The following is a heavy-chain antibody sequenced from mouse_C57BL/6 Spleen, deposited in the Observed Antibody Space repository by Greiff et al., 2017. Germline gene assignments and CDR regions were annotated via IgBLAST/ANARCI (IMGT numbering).Heavy chain of an antibody. CDR1: GYTFTSYG. CDR3: ERGGEGDAMDY. Sequence: VKLVESGAELARPGASVKLSCKASGYTFTSYGISWVKQRTGQGLEWIGEIYPRSGNTYYNEKFKGKATLTADKSSSTAYMELRSLTSEDSAVYFWERGGEGDAMDYWGQGTSVTVSS. CDR2: IYPRSGNT. J-gene: IGHJ4*01. V-gene: IGHV1-81*01.